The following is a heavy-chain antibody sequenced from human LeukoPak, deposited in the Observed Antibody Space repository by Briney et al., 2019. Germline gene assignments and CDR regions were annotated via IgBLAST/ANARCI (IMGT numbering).Heavy chain of an antibody. Sequence: GASVKVSCKASGYTFTSYGISWERQAPGQGLEWMGWISAYNGNTNYAQKLQGRVTMTTDTSTSTAYMELRSLRPDDTAMYYCARDNSVGPTTSDYWGQGTLVTVSS. D-gene: IGHD1-26*01. CDR1: GYTFTSYG. J-gene: IGHJ4*02. CDR3: ARDNSVGPTTSDY. V-gene: IGHV1-18*01. CDR2: ISAYNGNT.